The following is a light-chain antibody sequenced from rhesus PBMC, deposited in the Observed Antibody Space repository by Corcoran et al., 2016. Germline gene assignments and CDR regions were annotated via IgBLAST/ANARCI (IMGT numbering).Light chain of an antibody. CDR1: QSLSYSANNKSS. Sequence: DIVMTQSPDSLAVSLGDRVTINCKSSQSLSYSANNKSSLAWYQQKLGQSPNLLIYWASARQSGVPNRFGGSGSGTGFTLPFSGLEAEDVAVYYYQQYYSSPLTFGGGTKVEIK. V-gene: IGKV4-1*01. J-gene: IGKJ4*01. CDR2: WAS. CDR3: QQYYSSPLT.